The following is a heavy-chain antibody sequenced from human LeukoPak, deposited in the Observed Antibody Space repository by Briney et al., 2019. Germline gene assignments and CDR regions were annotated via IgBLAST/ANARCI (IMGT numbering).Heavy chain of an antibody. CDR1: GLPSSSFA. CDR3: ARDYGDYVPFDY. D-gene: IGHD4-17*01. J-gene: IGHJ4*02. Sequence: GGSLRPSCAASGLPSSSFAMNWARKAPGKGRGWVAVISYDGSNKYYADSVKGRFTISRDNSKNTLYLQMNSLRAEDTAVYYCARDYGDYVPFDYWGQGTLVTVSS. CDR2: ISYDGSNK. V-gene: IGHV3-30-3*01.